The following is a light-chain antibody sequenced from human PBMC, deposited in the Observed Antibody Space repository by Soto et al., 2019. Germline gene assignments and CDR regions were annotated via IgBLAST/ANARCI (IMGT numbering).Light chain of an antibody. CDR2: GNG. J-gene: IGLJ1*01. Sequence: QSVLTQPPSVSGAPGQRVTISYSGTSSSIGAGYEVHWYHQLPGTAPKLVVSGNGNRPSGVPDRLSASKSGTSASLAITGLQAEDEGHYYCQSYDKSLTAYVFGAGTKLTVL. CDR3: QSYDKSLTAYV. V-gene: IGLV1-40*01. CDR1: SSSIGAGYE.